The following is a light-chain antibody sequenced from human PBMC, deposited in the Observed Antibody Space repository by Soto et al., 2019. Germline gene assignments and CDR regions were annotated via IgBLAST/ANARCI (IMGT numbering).Light chain of an antibody. V-gene: IGKV2-28*01. Sequence: DIVMTQSPPSLPVTPGEPASISCRSSQSLLYSNGYNYLDWYLQKPGQSPQLLIYLGSYRASGVPDRFSGSGSGTDFTLKISRVEAEDAGVYYCMQALQTPLTFGGGTEVESK. CDR1: QSLLYSNGYNY. J-gene: IGKJ4*01. CDR3: MQALQTPLT. CDR2: LGS.